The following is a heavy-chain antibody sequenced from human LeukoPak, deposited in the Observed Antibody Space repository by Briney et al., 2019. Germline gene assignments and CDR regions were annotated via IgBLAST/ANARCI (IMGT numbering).Heavy chain of an antibody. D-gene: IGHD6-19*01. Sequence: PGGYLRLSAAASGFTFSSYAMSWLRPGPGKGLKWFLAISGSGGSKYYADSVKGRFTISRDNSKSTLYLQMNSLRAEDTAVYYCAKDIGYSSGWYDYWGQGTLVTVSS. CDR3: AKDIGYSSGWYDY. CDR1: GFTFSSYA. J-gene: IGHJ4*02. V-gene: IGHV3-23*01. CDR2: ISGSGGSK.